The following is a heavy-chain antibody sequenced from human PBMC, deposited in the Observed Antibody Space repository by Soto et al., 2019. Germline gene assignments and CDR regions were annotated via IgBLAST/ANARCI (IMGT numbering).Heavy chain of an antibody. D-gene: IGHD6-13*01. V-gene: IGHV3-21*01. CDR1: GFTFSSYS. J-gene: IGHJ2*01. Sequence: GGSLRLSCAASGFTFSSYSMNWVRQAPGKGLEWVSSISSSSYIYYADSVKGRFTISRDNAKNSLYLQMNSLRAEDTAVYYCARRIAAAGTYWYFDLWGRGTLVTVSS. CDR2: ISSSSYI. CDR3: ARRIAAAGTYWYFDL.